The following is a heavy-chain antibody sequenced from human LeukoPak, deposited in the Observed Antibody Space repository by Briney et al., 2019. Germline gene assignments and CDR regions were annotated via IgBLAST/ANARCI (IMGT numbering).Heavy chain of an antibody. V-gene: IGHV3-21*01. D-gene: IGHD3-10*01. Sequence: PGGSLRLSCAASGFTFSSYSMNWVRQAPGKGLEWDSSISSSSSYIYYADSVKGRFTISRDNAKNSLYLQMNSLRAEDTAVYYCARDQILWFGELLGIDYWGREPWSPSPQ. CDR1: GFTFSSYS. CDR3: ARDQILWFGELLGIDY. CDR2: ISSSSSYI. J-gene: IGHJ4*02.